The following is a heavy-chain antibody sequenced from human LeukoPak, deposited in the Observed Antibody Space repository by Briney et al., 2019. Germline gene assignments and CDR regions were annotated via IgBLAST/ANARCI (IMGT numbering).Heavy chain of an antibody. D-gene: IGHD2-15*01. J-gene: IGHJ4*02. CDR1: GGSISSISYY. CDR2: IYYSGST. Sequence: PSETLSLTCAVSGGSISSISYYWGWIRQPPGKGLEWIGYIYYSGSTNYNPSLNSRVTISVDTSKNQFSLELSSVTAADTAVYYCAKSRRALASFDCWGQGTLVTVSS. CDR3: AKSRRALASFDC. V-gene: IGHV4-61*05.